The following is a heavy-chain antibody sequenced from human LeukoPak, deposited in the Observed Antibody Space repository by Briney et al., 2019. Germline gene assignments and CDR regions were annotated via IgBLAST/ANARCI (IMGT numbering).Heavy chain of an antibody. J-gene: IGHJ4*02. CDR2: IKEDGSEK. Sequence: GGSLRLSCAASGFTFSSSWMAWVRQAPGKGLEWVANIKEDGSEKYYVDSMKGRFTISRDNAKNSLYLQMNSLRAEDTALYYCARDWRPLVATAGADSDYWGQGTLVTVSS. CDR1: GFTFSSSW. V-gene: IGHV3-7*01. D-gene: IGHD5-12*01. CDR3: ARDWRPLVATAGADSDY.